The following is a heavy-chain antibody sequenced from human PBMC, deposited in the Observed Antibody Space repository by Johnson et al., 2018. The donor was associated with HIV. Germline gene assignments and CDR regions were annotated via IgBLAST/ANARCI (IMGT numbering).Heavy chain of an antibody. D-gene: IGHD2-15*01. CDR1: GFTFSSYG. Sequence: QVQLVESGGGVVQPGGSLRLSCAASGFTFSSYGMHWVRQAPGKGLEWVAFIRYDGSNKYYADSVKGRFTISRDNSKNTLYLQMNSLRAEDTAVYYCAKALVVVAATYGFDIWGQGTMVTVSS. CDR3: AKALVVVAATYGFDI. V-gene: IGHV3-30*02. J-gene: IGHJ3*02. CDR2: IRYDGSNK.